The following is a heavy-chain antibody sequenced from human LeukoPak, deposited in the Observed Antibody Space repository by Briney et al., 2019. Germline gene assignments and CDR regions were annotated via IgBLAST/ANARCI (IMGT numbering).Heavy chain of an antibody. V-gene: IGHV3-23*01. CDR1: GFTFSSYA. CDR2: IRRSGEST. D-gene: IGHD6-13*01. Sequence: GGSLRLSCAASGFTFSSYAMSWVRQAPGKGLEWVSAIRRSGESTYYADSVQGRFTISRDNSKNALYLQMNSLRAEDTAVYYCAPVIPPAVTSWGQGTLVTVSS. CDR3: APVIPPAVTS. J-gene: IGHJ4*02.